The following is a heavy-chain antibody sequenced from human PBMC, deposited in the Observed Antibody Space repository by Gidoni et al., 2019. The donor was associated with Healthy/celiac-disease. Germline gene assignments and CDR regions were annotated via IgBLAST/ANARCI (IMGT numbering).Heavy chain of an antibody. V-gene: IGHV3-11*06. CDR1: GFTFRDYY. CDR3: ARLAYCGGDCYSFAFDI. Sequence: QVQLVESGGGLVKPGGSLRLSCAASGFTFRDYYMSWIRQAPGKGLEWVSYISSSSSYTNYADSVKGRFTISRDNAKNSLYLQMNSLRAEDTAVYYCARLAYCGGDCYSFAFDIWGQGTMVTVSS. J-gene: IGHJ3*02. CDR2: ISSSSSYT. D-gene: IGHD2-21*02.